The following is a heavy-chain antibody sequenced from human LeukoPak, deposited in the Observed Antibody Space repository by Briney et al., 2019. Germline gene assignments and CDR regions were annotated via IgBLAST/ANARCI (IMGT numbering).Heavy chain of an antibody. V-gene: IGHV4-34*01. CDR1: GGAFRGFY. CDR3: ARGLSSGSYYSSLDS. J-gene: IGHJ4*02. Sequence: SETLPLTCAVYGGAFRGFYWSWIRQTPGKGLEWIGEIIHSGSTNYNPSLKSRVSISVDTSKNQFSLKLNSVTAADTSVYYCARGLSSGSYYSSLDSWGQGTLVTVSS. CDR2: IIHSGST. D-gene: IGHD3-10*01.